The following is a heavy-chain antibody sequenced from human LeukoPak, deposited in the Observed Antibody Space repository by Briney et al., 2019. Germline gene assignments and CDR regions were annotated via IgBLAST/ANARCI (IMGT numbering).Heavy chain of an antibody. CDR2: INHSGST. V-gene: IGHV4-34*01. D-gene: IGHD3-10*01. J-gene: IGHJ4*02. Sequence: SETLSLTCAVYGGSFSGYYWSWIRQPPGKGLEWIGEINHSGSTNYNPSLRSRVTISVDTSKNQFSLKLSSVTAADTAVYFCASQYGSGHYHFDYWGQGTLVFVSP. CDR3: ASQYGSGHYHFDY. CDR1: GGSFSGYY.